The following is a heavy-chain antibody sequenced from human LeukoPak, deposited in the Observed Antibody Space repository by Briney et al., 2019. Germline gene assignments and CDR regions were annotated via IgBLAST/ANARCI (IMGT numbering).Heavy chain of an antibody. CDR2: ISGSGGST. V-gene: IGHV3-23*01. CDR1: GFTFSSYA. CDR3: AKTRSTINWFDP. Sequence: RGSLRLSCAASGFTFSSYAMSCVRQAPGKGREWVSAISGSGGSTYYADSVKGRFTISRDNSKNTLYLQMNSLRAEDTAVYYCAKTRSTINWFDPWGQGTLVIVSS. D-gene: IGHD3-9*01. J-gene: IGHJ5*02.